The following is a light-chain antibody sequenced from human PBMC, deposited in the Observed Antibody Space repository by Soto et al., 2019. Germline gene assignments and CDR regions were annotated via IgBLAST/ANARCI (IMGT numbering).Light chain of an antibody. V-gene: IGKV1-33*01. CDR1: QDINNY. J-gene: IGKJ4*01. CDR2: DAS. CDR3: QQYVDLPPT. Sequence: DLQMTQSPSSLSASGGDRVTISCQASQDINNYLNWYQQKPGKAPKLLIYDASKLETGVPSRFSGSGSGTDFTFSISSLQTEDIATYYCQQYVDLPPTFGGGTKVDIK.